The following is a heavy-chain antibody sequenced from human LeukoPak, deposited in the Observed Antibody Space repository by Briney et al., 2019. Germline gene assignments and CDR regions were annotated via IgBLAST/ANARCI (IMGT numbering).Heavy chain of an antibody. Sequence: GGSLRLSCAASGFSFSTYAMSWVRQAPGKGLERVSGVNGNGGSTSYADSVKGRFTIFRDNSKNTVYLQMNSLRVEDTAVYYCAKSLYGGCDYWGQGTVVTVSS. D-gene: IGHD3-16*02. J-gene: IGHJ4*02. CDR3: AKSLYGGCDY. CDR1: GFSFSTYA. V-gene: IGHV3-23*01. CDR2: VNGNGGST.